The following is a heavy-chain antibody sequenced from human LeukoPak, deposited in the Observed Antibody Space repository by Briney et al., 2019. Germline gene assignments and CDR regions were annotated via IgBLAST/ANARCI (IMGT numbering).Heavy chain of an antibody. CDR1: GGSISSSSYY. J-gene: IGHJ4*02. Sequence: SETLSLTCTVSGGSISSSSYYWGWIRQPPGKGLEWIGSIYYSGSTYYNPSLKSRVTISVDTSKNQFSLKLSSVTAADTAVYYCARHFPGVAVAGYYFDYWGQRTLVTVSS. CDR2: IYYSGST. CDR3: ARHFPGVAVAGYYFDY. D-gene: IGHD6-19*01. V-gene: IGHV4-39*01.